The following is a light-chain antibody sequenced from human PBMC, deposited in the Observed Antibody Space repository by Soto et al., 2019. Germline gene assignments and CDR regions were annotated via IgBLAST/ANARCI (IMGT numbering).Light chain of an antibody. CDR2: GAS. Sequence: EIVLTQSPGTLSLSPGERATLSCRASQSVGSSYLAWYQHKRGQAPRLLIYGASSRATGIPDRFSGSGSGTDFTLTISRLEPEDFAVYYCQQYGSSTLTFGGGTKVEIK. CDR1: QSVGSSY. V-gene: IGKV3-20*01. CDR3: QQYGSSTLT. J-gene: IGKJ4*01.